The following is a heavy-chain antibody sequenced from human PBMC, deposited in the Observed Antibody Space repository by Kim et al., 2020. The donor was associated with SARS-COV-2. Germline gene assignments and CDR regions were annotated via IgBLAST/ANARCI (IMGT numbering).Heavy chain of an antibody. Sequence: SVKVSCKASGGTFSSYAISWVRQAPGQGLEWMGGIIPIFGTANYAQKFQGRVTITADESTSTAYMELSSLRSEDTAVYYCARDPGWGVVVPAEQDDAFDIWGQGTMVTVSS. CDR3: ARDPGWGVVVPAEQDDAFDI. D-gene: IGHD2-2*01. V-gene: IGHV1-69*13. CDR2: IIPIFGTA. CDR1: GGTFSSYA. J-gene: IGHJ3*02.